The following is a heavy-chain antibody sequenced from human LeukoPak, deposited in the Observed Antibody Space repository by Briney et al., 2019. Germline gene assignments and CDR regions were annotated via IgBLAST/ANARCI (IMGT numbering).Heavy chain of an antibody. D-gene: IGHD6-6*01. CDR1: GFTFNNYG. J-gene: IGHJ4*02. Sequence: PGRSLRLSCAASGFTFNNYGMQWVRQAPGKGLGWVAVISYTGNTKYYVDSVKGRFTISRDNSKNTLYLQMNSLRAEDTAVYYCVKESDEYSSSSSDYWGQGTLVTVSS. V-gene: IGHV3-30*18. CDR2: ISYTGNTK. CDR3: VKESDEYSSSSSDY.